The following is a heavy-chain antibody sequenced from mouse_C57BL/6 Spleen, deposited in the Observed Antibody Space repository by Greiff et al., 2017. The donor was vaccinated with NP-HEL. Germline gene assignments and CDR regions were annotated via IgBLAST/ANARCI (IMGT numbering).Heavy chain of an antibody. CDR2: IYPRSGNT. V-gene: IGHV1-81*01. Sequence: QVQLKQSGAELARPGASVKLSCKASGYTFTSYGISWVKQRTGQGLEWIGEIYPRSGNTYYNEKFKGKATLTADKSSSTAYMELRSLTSEDSAVYFCARRVTTVVPYCFDYWGQGTTLTVSS. CDR3: ARRVTTVVPYCFDY. CDR1: GYTFTSYG. J-gene: IGHJ2*01. D-gene: IGHD1-1*01.